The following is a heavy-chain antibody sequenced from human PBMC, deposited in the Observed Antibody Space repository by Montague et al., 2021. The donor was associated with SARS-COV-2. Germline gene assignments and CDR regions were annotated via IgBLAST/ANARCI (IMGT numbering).Heavy chain of an antibody. J-gene: IGHJ2*01. Sequence: SETLSLTCSVSGGSISGYYWSWIRQPPGKGLEWIGYIHHSGNTKYNPSLKSRVSISVDTSKNQFSLRLSSVTAADTAVYYCAREYRIEVWHTNCYFGLWGQGTLVTVSS. CDR3: AREYRIEVWHTNCYFGL. V-gene: IGHV4-59*01. CDR1: GGSISGYY. CDR2: IHHSGNT. D-gene: IGHD2-8*01.